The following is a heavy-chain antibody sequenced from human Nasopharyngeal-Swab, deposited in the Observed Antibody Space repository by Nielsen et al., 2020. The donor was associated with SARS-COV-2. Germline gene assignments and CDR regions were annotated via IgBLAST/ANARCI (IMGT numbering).Heavy chain of an antibody. D-gene: IGHD3-9*01. J-gene: IGHJ6*02. CDR1: GGSISSSSYY. V-gene: IGHV4-39*01. CDR3: ARTPDILTGYYYGMDV. Sequence: SETLSLTCTVSGGSISSSSYYWGWIRQPPGKGLEWIGSIYYSGSTCYNPSLKSRVTISVDTSKNQFSLKLSSVTAADTAVYYCARTPDILTGYYYGMDVWGQGTTVTVSS. CDR2: IYYSGST.